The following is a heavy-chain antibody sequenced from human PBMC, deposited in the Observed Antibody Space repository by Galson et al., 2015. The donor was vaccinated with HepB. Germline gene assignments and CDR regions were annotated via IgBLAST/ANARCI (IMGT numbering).Heavy chain of an antibody. Sequence: SVKVSCKASGYTFTSYGLSWLRQAPGQGLEYMGWISPYNGNTNYAQKLQGRVTMTTDKSTTTAYMELRSLRSDDTAVYYCALRMGTYPYYFDFWGQGTLVAVSS. CDR2: ISPYNGNT. V-gene: IGHV1-18*01. CDR3: ALRMGTYPYYFDF. D-gene: IGHD3-16*02. J-gene: IGHJ4*02. CDR1: GYTFTSYG.